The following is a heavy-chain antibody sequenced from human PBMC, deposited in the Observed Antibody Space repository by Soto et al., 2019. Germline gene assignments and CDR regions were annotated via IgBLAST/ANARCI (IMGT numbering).Heavy chain of an antibody. Sequence: QVQLVESGGGVVQPGRSLRLSCAASGFTFSSYAMHWVRQAPGKGLEWVAVISYDGRNKYYADSVKGRFTISRDNSNNTLYLQMNSLRAEYTAVYYCATDDYYDSSGVRYWCQGTLVTVSS. CDR2: ISYDGRNK. D-gene: IGHD3-22*01. V-gene: IGHV3-30*04. J-gene: IGHJ4*02. CDR3: ATDDYYDSSGVRY. CDR1: GFTFSSYA.